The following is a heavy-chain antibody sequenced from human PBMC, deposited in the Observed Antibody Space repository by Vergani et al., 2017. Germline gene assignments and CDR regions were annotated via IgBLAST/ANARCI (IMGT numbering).Heavy chain of an antibody. V-gene: IGHV4-61*10. CDR3: ASLTYCSSTSCYRNKNDAFDI. J-gene: IGHJ3*02. Sequence: QVQLQESGPGLVKPSETLSLTCTVSGGSVSSGSYYWSWIRQPAGKGLEWIGYIYYSGSTNYNPSLKGRVTISVDTSKNQFSLKLSSVTAADTAVYYCASLTYCSSTSCYRNKNDAFDIWGQGTMVTVSS. D-gene: IGHD2-2*01. CDR2: IYYSGST. CDR1: GGSVSSGSYY.